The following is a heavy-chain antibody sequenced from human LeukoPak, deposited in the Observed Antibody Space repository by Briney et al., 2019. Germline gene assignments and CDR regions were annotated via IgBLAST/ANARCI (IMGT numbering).Heavy chain of an antibody. D-gene: IGHD6-13*01. CDR3: ARVVGYSSSSNWFDP. Sequence: SVKVSCKASGGTFISYAISWVRQAPGQGGEWMGGIIPTFGTANYAQKFQGRVTITADKSTSTAYMELSSLRSEDTAVYYCARVVGYSSSSNWFDPWGQGTLVTVSS. CDR2: IIPTFGTA. CDR1: GGTFISYA. V-gene: IGHV1-69*06. J-gene: IGHJ5*02.